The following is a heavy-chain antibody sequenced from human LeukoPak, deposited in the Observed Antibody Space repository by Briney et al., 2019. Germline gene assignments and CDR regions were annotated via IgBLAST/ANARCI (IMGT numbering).Heavy chain of an antibody. CDR1: GFTFSSHS. CDR3: ARDSVEATTRNIDY. D-gene: IGHD5-12*01. J-gene: IGHJ4*02. V-gene: IGHV3-21*01. CDR2: ISGSSYYI. Sequence: AGGSLRLSCSASGFTFSSHSMNWVRQAPGKGLEWVSSISGSSYYIYYADSMKGRITISRDNAKNSLYLQMTSLTAEDTAVYYCARDSVEATTRNIDYWGQGTLVTVSS.